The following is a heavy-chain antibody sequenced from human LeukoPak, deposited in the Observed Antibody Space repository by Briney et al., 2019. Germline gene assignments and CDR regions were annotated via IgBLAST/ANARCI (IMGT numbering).Heavy chain of an antibody. V-gene: IGHV3-30*04. Sequence: PGRSLRLSCAASGFTFSSYAMHWVRQAPGKGLEWVAVISYDGSNKYYADSVKGRFTISRDNSKNTPYLQMNSLRAEDTAVYYCARDGYDFWSGYYPSQTYYFDYWGQGTLVTVSS. D-gene: IGHD3-3*01. CDR1: GFTFSSYA. J-gene: IGHJ4*02. CDR2: ISYDGSNK. CDR3: ARDGYDFWSGYYPSQTYYFDY.